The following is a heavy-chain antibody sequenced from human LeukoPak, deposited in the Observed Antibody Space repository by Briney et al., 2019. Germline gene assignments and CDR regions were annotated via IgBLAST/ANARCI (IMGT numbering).Heavy chain of an antibody. V-gene: IGHV4-59*01. Sequence: PSETLSLTCTVSGGSISSYYWSWIRQPPGKGLEWIGYIYYSGSTNYNPSLKNRVTISVDTSKNQFSLKLSSVTAADTAVYYCAGMQTAGAFDIWGQGTMVTVSS. CDR1: GGSISSYY. CDR3: AGMQTAGAFDI. J-gene: IGHJ3*02. CDR2: IYYSGST.